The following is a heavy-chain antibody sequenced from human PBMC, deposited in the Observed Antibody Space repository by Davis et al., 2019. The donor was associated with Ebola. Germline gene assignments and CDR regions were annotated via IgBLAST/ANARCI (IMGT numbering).Heavy chain of an antibody. CDR2: LDSGATT. CDR1: GFAVSTDH. V-gene: IGHV3-53*01. CDR3: ARVRAPYYFDY. Sequence: GESLKISCAASGFAVSTDHMSWVRQAPGEGLEWVSVLDSGATTNYVDSVKGRFTISRDNSRNTVYLQMNSLRAEDTAVYYCARVRAPYYFDYWGQGTLVTVSS. J-gene: IGHJ4*02.